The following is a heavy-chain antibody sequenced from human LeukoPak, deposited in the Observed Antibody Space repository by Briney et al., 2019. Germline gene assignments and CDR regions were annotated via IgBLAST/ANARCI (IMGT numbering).Heavy chain of an antibody. Sequence: SVKVSCKASGGTFSSYTVSWVRQAPGQGLEWMGRIIPILGIANYAQKFQGRVTITADKSTSTAYMELSSLRSEDTAVYYCARGVHSSSWAYYYYYMDVWGKGTTVTVSS. V-gene: IGHV1-69*02. J-gene: IGHJ6*03. CDR1: GGTFSSYT. D-gene: IGHD6-13*01. CDR3: ARGVHSSSWAYYYYYMDV. CDR2: IIPILGIA.